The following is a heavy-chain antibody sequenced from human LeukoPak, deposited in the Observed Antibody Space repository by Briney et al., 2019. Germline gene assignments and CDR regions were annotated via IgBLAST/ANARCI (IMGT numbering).Heavy chain of an antibody. CDR3: AKDRKGRGFLAYSYFDY. J-gene: IGHJ4*02. CDR1: GFTFSSYG. CDR2: IRYDGSNQ. Sequence: PGGSLRLSCAASGFTFSSYGMHWVRQAPGKGLEWVAFIRYDGSNQYYADSVKGRFTIFRDNSKNTVYVQMNSLRAEDTAVYYCAKDRKGRGFLAYSYFDYWGQGTLVTVSS. D-gene: IGHD3-3*01. V-gene: IGHV3-30*02.